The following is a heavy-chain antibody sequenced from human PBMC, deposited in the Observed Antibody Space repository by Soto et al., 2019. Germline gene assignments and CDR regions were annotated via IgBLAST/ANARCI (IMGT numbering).Heavy chain of an antibody. CDR3: ARRFPYGVRLIYYGMDV. J-gene: IGHJ6*02. D-gene: IGHD2-8*01. Sequence: QVQLQESGPGLVKPSGTLSLTCAVSGGSISSSNWWSWVRQPPGKGLEWIGEIYHSGSTNYNPSLKNRVTISVDKSKNQFSLKLSSVTAADTAVYYCARRFPYGVRLIYYGMDVWGQGTTVTVSS. CDR1: GGSISSSNW. V-gene: IGHV4-4*02. CDR2: IYHSGST.